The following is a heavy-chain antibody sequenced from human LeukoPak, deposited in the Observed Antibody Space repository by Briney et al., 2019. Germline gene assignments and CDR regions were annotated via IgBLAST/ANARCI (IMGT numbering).Heavy chain of an antibody. D-gene: IGHD6-19*01. Sequence: GGSLRLSCAASTFTFSTYSMNWVRQAPGKGLEWVSSISSSSDYIYYADSVKGRFTISRDNAKNSLYLQLNSLRAEDTAVYYCARDWDGSGWPIDYWGQGTLVTVSS. J-gene: IGHJ4*02. V-gene: IGHV3-21*01. CDR1: TFTFSTYS. CDR3: ARDWDGSGWPIDY. CDR2: ISSSSDYI.